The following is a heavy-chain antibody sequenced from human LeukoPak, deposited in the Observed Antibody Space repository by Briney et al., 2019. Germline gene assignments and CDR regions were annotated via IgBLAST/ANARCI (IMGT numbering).Heavy chain of an antibody. CDR3: AREVVAAAGTVDY. D-gene: IGHD6-13*01. CDR2: IHYSGSA. Sequence: SETLSLTCTVSNGPINTYQWSWIRQPPGKGLEWIGNIHYSGSANYNPSLKSRVTISVDTSKNQFSLKLSSVTAADTAVYYCAREVVAAAGTVDYWGQGALVIVSS. J-gene: IGHJ4*02. V-gene: IGHV4-59*01. CDR1: NGPINTYQ.